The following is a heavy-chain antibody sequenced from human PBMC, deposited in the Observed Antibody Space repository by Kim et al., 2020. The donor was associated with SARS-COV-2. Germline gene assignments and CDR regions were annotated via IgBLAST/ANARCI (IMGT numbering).Heavy chain of an antibody. CDR2: IIPIFGTA. V-gene: IGHV1-69*13. Sequence: SVKVSCKASGGTFSSYAISWVRQAPGQGLEWMGGIIPIFGTANYAQKFQGRVTITADESTSTAYMELSSLRSEDTAVYYCARDSEGYCSGGSCRPEVYYYYYYGMDVWGQGTTVTVSS. CDR3: ARDSEGYCSGGSCRPEVYYYYYYGMDV. J-gene: IGHJ6*02. D-gene: IGHD2-15*01. CDR1: GGTFSSYA.